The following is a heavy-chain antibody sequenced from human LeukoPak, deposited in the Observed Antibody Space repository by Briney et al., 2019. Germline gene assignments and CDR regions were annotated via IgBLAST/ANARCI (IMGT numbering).Heavy chain of an antibody. CDR3: AREFSLYCGGDCYSDY. Sequence: GGSLRLSCAASGFTFSSYAMSWVRQAPGKGLEWVSAISGSGGSTYYADSVKGRFTISRDNSKNTLYLQMNSLRAEDTAVYYCAREFSLYCGGDCYSDYWGQGTLVTVSS. CDR2: ISGSGGST. D-gene: IGHD2-21*02. V-gene: IGHV3-23*01. CDR1: GFTFSSYA. J-gene: IGHJ4*02.